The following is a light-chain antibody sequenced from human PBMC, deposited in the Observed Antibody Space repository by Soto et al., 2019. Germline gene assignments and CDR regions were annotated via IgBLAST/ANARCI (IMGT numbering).Light chain of an antibody. CDR2: KAS. CDR1: QSISSW. CDR3: QQYNSYSRT. J-gene: IGKJ1*01. Sequence: QVAQSPSPLSASVGDMVTITCRASQSISSWLAWYQQKPGKAPKLLIYKASSLESGVPSRFSGSGSGTEFTLTISSLQPDDFATYYCQQYNSYSRTFGQGTKVDIK. V-gene: IGKV1-5*03.